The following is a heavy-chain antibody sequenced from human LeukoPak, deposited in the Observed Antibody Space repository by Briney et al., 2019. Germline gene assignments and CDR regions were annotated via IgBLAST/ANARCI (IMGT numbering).Heavy chain of an antibody. CDR3: ARGLMAFPIRDYGMDV. CDR2: INPNSGGT. CDR1: GYTFTGYY. J-gene: IGHJ6*02. V-gene: IGHV1-2*02. Sequence: GASVKVSCKASGYTFTGYYMHWVRQAPGQGLEWMGWINPNSGGTNYAQKFQGRVTMTRDTSISTAYMELSGLRSDDTAVYYCARGLMAFPIRDYGMDVWGQGTTVTVSS. D-gene: IGHD2-8*01.